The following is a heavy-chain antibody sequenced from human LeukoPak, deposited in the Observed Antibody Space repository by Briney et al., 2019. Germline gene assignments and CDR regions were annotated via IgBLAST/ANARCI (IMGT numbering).Heavy chain of an antibody. Sequence: GGSLRLSCAASGFSFSTYSMNWVRQAPGKGLEWVSYISSTSSTMYYADSVKGRFTISRDNAKNSLYLQMNSLRAEDTAVYYCARGEHGYSYGNDYWGQGTLVTVSS. CDR1: GFSFSTYS. CDR3: ARGEHGYSYGNDY. J-gene: IGHJ4*02. D-gene: IGHD5-18*01. CDR2: ISSTSSTM. V-gene: IGHV3-48*01.